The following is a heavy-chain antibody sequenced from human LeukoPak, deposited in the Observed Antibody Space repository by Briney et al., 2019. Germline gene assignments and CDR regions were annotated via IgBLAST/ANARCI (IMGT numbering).Heavy chain of an antibody. V-gene: IGHV3-30*02. CDR1: GFTFSSYG. J-gene: IGHJ5*02. D-gene: IGHD2-2*01. CDR2: IRYDGSNK. Sequence: GXSLRLSCAASGFTFSSYGMHWVRQAPGKGLEWVAFIRYDGSNKYYADSVKGRFTISRDNSKNTLYLQMNSLRAEDTAVYYCAALGYCSSTSCSNWFDPWGQGTLVTVSS. CDR3: AALGYCSSTSCSNWFDP.